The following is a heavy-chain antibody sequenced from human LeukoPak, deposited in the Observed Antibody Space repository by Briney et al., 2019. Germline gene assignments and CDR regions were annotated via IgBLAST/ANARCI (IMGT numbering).Heavy chain of an antibody. Sequence: ASVKVSCKASGYTFTSYDINWVRQATGQGLEWMGWMNPNSGNTGYAQKFQGRVTMTRYTSISTAYMELSSLRSEDTAVYYCARVGIQLWLRHYYYGMDVWGQGTTVTVSS. V-gene: IGHV1-8*01. CDR1: GYTFTSYD. D-gene: IGHD5-18*01. CDR3: ARVGIQLWLRHYYYGMDV. J-gene: IGHJ6*02. CDR2: MNPNSGNT.